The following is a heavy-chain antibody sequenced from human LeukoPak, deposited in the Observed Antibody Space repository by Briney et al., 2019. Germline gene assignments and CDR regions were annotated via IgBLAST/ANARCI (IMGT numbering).Heavy chain of an antibody. CDR2: IYHSGDT. CDR1: DYSIRSGFY. D-gene: IGHD3/OR15-3a*01. V-gene: IGHV4-38-2*02. Sequence: SETLSLTCTVSDYSIRSGFYWGWIRQPPGKGLEWIGTIYHSGDTYYNPSLKSRVTISVDTSNNQFSLKLSSVTAADTAVYYCARVGLDWGSIDYWGQGTLVTVSS. CDR3: ARVGLDWGSIDY. J-gene: IGHJ4*02.